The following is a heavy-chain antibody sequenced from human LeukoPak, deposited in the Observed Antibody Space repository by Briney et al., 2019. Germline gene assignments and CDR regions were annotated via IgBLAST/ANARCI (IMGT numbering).Heavy chain of an antibody. V-gene: IGHV3-23*01. CDR3: AKDPWGSGSYYMYYFDS. Sequence: PGGSLRLSCAASGFIFSSYAMSWVRQAPGKGLEWVSAISGSGGSTYYADSVKGRFTISRDNSKTTLYLQMNSLRAEDTAVYYCAKDPWGSGSYYMYYFDSWGQGTLVTVSS. CDR1: GFIFSSYA. CDR2: ISGSGGST. J-gene: IGHJ4*02. D-gene: IGHD3-10*01.